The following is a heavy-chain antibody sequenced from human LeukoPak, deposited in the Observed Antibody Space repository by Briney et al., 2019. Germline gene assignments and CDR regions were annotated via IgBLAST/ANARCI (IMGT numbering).Heavy chain of an antibody. Sequence: PGRSLRLSCAASEFTFSNYAMHWVRQAPGKGLEWVAVISYDGSNKYYADSVKGRFTISRDNSKNTLYLQMNSLRPEDTALYYCARVSERLLPSFKWFDPWGQGTPVTVSS. CDR1: EFTFSNYA. CDR2: ISYDGSNK. D-gene: IGHD2-21*02. V-gene: IGHV3-30-3*01. J-gene: IGHJ5*02. CDR3: ARVSERLLPSFKWFDP.